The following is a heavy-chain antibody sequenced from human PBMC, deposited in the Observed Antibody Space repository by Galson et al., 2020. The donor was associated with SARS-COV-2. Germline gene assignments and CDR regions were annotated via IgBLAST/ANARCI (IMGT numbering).Heavy chain of an antibody. CDR1: GDSISTYF. CDR3: ARSYTSDWSRNYFDP. J-gene: IGHJ5*02. V-gene: IGHV4-4*07. Sequence: PSETLSLTCSVSGDSISTYFWTWIRQPVGKGLEWIGRISSSGTTNYNPSLRSRVTMSVDTSKNQFSLMLSSVTAADTAVYYCARSYTSDWSRNYFDPWGRGTLVTVSS. CDR2: ISSSGTT. D-gene: IGHD3-9*01.